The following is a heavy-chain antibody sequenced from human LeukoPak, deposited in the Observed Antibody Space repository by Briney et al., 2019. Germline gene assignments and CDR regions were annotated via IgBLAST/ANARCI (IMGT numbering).Heavy chain of an antibody. CDR2: IIPIFGTA. Sequence: ASVKVSCKASGGTFSSYAISWVRQAPGQGLEWMGGIIPIFGTANYAQKFQGRVTITADKATSTAYMELSSLRSEDTAVYYCAGGRTDIVVVPATLRNYYFDYWGQGTLVTVSS. CDR3: AGGRTDIVVVPATLRNYYFDY. J-gene: IGHJ4*02. D-gene: IGHD2-2*01. CDR1: GGTFSSYA. V-gene: IGHV1-69*06.